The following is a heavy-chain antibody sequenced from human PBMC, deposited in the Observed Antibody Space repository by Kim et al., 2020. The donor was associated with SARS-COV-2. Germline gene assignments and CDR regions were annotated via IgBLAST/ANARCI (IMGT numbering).Heavy chain of an antibody. CDR1: SGSVSSSGYL. CDR2: IYYSGST. CDR3: ARAVVAGGYGVDV. Sequence: SETLSLTCGVSSGSVSSSGYLWSWIRQPPGKGLEWIGYIYYSGSTNYNPALKSRVTISVDTSKSQFSLKLNSMTAADTAVYYCARAVVAGGYGVDVWGQGTTVIVSS. V-gene: IGHV4-61*08. D-gene: IGHD2-21*01. J-gene: IGHJ6*02.